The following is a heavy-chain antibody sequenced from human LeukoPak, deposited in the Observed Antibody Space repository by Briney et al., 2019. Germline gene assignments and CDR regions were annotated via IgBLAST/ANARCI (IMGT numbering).Heavy chain of an antibody. CDR2: IIPILGIA. CDR3: ARTTQQLEPWPLDI. CDR1: GGTFSSYA. J-gene: IGHJ3*02. Sequence: GASVKVSCKASGGTFSSYAISWVRQAPGQGLEWMGRIIPILGIANYAQKFQGRVTITADKSTSTAYMELSSLRSEDTAVYYCARTTQQLEPWPLDIWGQGTMVTVSS. V-gene: IGHV1-69*04. D-gene: IGHD6-13*01.